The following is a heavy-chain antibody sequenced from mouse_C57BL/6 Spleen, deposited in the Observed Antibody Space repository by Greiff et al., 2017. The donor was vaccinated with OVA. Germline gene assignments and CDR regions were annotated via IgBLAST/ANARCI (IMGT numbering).Heavy chain of an antibody. CDR3: ARSFYEPHDAMDY. Sequence: VQLQQSGPELVKPGASVKLSCKASGYTFTSYDINWVKQRPGQGLEWIGWIYPRDGSTKYNEKFKGKATLTVDTSSSTAYMELNSLTSEDSAVYVCARSFYEPHDAMDYWGQGTSVTVSS. J-gene: IGHJ4*01. CDR2: IYPRDGST. V-gene: IGHV1-85*01. D-gene: IGHD2-3*01. CDR1: GYTFTSYD.